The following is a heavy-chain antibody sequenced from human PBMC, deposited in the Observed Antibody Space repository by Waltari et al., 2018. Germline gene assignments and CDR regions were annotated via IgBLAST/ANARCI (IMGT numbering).Heavy chain of an antibody. Sequence: EVQLLQSGGGLMQPGGSLRLSCQASGFTFSNYGMNWVRQAPGKGLEWVSVVTASGDITYYADSVKGRFLISRNNFQHTLYLQMNSLTAEDTAVYYCARDQGSYDYDKYGLDVWGQGTSVIVSS. V-gene: IGHV3-23*01. D-gene: IGHD5-12*01. CDR1: GFTFSNYG. CDR3: ARDQGSYDYDKYGLDV. CDR2: VTASGDIT. J-gene: IGHJ6*02.